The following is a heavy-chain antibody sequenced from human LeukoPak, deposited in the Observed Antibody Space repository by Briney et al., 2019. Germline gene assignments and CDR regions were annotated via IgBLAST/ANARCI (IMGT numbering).Heavy chain of an antibody. CDR1: GFTFSTYA. V-gene: IGHV3-30-3*01. CDR2: ISYDGNNK. CDR3: ARDLSMYYYYGMDV. Sequence: PGGSLRLSCAASGFTFSTYAMHWVRQAPGKGLEWMAVISYDGNNKYYADSVRGRFTTSRDNSKNTLSLQMDSLRAEDTAVYYCARDLSMYYYYGMDVWGQGTTVTVSS. J-gene: IGHJ6*02.